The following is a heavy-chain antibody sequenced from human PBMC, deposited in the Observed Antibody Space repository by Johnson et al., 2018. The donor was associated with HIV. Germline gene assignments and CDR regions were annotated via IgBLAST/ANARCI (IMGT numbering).Heavy chain of an antibody. J-gene: IGHJ3*02. Sequence: QVQLVESGGGVVQPGRSLRLSCAASGFTFSSYAMHWVRQAPGKGLEWVAVISYDGSNKYYADSVKGRFTISRDNSKNTLYLQMNSLRAEDTAVYYCASPRAVAGGDAFDIWGQGTMVTVSS. V-gene: IGHV3-30*04. CDR2: ISYDGSNK. CDR1: GFTFSSYA. CDR3: ASPRAVAGGDAFDI. D-gene: IGHD6-19*01.